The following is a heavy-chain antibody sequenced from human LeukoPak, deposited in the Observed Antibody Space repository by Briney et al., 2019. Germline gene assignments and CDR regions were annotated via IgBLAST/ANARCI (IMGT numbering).Heavy chain of an antibody. J-gene: IGHJ4*02. CDR3: ARIICSSTSCYFDY. Sequence: ASVKVSCKASGYTFTSYGISWVRQAPGQGLEWMGWISAYNGNTNYAQKLQGRVTMTTDTSTSTAYMELRSLRSDDTAVYYCARIICSSTSCYFDYWGQGTLVTVSS. V-gene: IGHV1-18*01. CDR2: ISAYNGNT. D-gene: IGHD2-2*01. CDR1: GYTFTSYG.